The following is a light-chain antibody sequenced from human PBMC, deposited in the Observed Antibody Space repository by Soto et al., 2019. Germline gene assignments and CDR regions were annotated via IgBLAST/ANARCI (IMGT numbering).Light chain of an antibody. V-gene: IGLV2-11*01. CDR2: DVS. Sequence: QAVLAQPRPVSGSPGQSVTISCTGTSSDVGGYNYVSWYQQHPGKAPKLMIYDVSKRPSGVPDRFSGSKSCNTASLPISGTHSQHEPDCSACSYAGSSTSNVFGTGTKVTV. CDR1: SSDVGGYNY. CDR3: CSYAGSSTSNV. J-gene: IGLJ1*01.